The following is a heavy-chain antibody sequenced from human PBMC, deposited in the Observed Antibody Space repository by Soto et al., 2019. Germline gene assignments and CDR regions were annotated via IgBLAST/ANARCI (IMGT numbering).Heavy chain of an antibody. CDR2: IYYSGST. J-gene: IGHJ6*03. Sequence: QLQLQESGPGLVKPSETLSLTCTVSGGSISSSSYYWGWIRQPPGKGLEWIGSIYYSGSTYYNPSLKSRVTISVDTSKTQFSLKLSSVTAADTAVYDCGAGTSGYYYYMDVWGKGTTVTVSS. CDR1: GGSISSSSYY. V-gene: IGHV4-39*01. D-gene: IGHD2-2*01. CDR3: GAGTSGYYYYMDV.